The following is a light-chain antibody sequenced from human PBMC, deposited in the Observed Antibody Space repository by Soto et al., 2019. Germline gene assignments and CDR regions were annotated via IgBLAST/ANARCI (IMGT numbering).Light chain of an antibody. J-gene: IGKJ1*01. CDR3: QHYDTFSWT. V-gene: IGKV1-5*01. CDR2: GAS. CDR1: EDIDTS. Sequence: DIQMTQSPSTLSVSLGDRITITCRASEDIDTSLACFQQRPGKAPKVLIAGASGLMNGVPSTFSGSGSGTEFALTISSVQPDDFATYFCQHYDTFSWTFGQGTKVDI.